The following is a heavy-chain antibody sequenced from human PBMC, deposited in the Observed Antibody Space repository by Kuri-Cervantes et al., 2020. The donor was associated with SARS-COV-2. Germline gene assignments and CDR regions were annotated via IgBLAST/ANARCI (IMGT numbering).Heavy chain of an antibody. Sequence: SVKVSCRASGGTFSSYAISWVRQAPGQGLEWMGGIIPTFGTASYAQKFQGRVTITADESTSTAYMELSSLRSEDTAVYYCAGLGYCSGGSCYYYYYGMDVWGQGTTVTVSS. V-gene: IGHV1-69*13. CDR2: IIPTFGTA. CDR1: GGTFSSYA. D-gene: IGHD2-15*01. CDR3: AGLGYCSGGSCYYYYYGMDV. J-gene: IGHJ6*02.